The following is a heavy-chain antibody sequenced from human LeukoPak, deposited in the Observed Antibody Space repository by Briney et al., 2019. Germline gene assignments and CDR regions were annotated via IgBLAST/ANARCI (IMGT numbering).Heavy chain of an antibody. CDR2: IYHSGST. V-gene: IGHV4-38-2*01. D-gene: IGHD3-10*01. Sequence: PSETLSLTCAVSGYSISSGYYWGWIRQPPGKGLEWIGSIYHSGSTYYNPSLESRVAISVDTSKNQFSLKLSSVTAADTAVYYCARRLLGSGRSFFDYWGQGTLVTVSS. CDR1: GYSISSGYY. J-gene: IGHJ4*02. CDR3: ARRLLGSGRSFFDY.